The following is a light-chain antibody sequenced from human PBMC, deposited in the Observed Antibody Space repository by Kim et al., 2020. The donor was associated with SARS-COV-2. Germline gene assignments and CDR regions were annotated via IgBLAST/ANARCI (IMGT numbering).Light chain of an antibody. CDR1: QSVGGN. CDR3: QQYKKWPLT. Sequence: VSPGERATRSCRASQSVGGNLAWYQQKPGQAPRLLIYGASTRATDIPARFSGSGSGTEFTLTISSLQSEDFALYFCQQYKKWPLTFGGGTKVDIK. CDR2: GAS. V-gene: IGKV3-15*01. J-gene: IGKJ4*01.